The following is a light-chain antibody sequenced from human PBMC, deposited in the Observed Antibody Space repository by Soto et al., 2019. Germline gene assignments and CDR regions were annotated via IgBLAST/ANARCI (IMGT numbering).Light chain of an antibody. Sequence: DIQLTQSPSFLSASVGDRVTITCRASQDISDYLAWYQQRPGKAPKLLIYAASTLQSGVPSRFSGSGSGTEFTLTISSLQPEDFATYYCQHYNSYSEAFGQGTKVELK. CDR2: AAS. J-gene: IGKJ1*01. CDR3: QHYNSYSEA. V-gene: IGKV1-9*01. CDR1: QDISDY.